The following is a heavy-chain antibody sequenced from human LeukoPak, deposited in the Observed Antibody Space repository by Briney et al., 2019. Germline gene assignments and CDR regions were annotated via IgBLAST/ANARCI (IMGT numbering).Heavy chain of an antibody. V-gene: IGHV3-21*01. CDR3: AREGYCSSTSCSGNWFDP. Sequence: GGSLRLSCAASGFTFSSYSMNWVRQAPGKWLEWVSSISSSSSYIYYADSVKGRFTISRDNAKNSLYLQMNSLRAEDTAVYYCAREGYCSSTSCSGNWFDPWGQGTLVTVSS. CDR2: ISSSSSYI. CDR1: GFTFSSYS. J-gene: IGHJ5*02. D-gene: IGHD2-2*01.